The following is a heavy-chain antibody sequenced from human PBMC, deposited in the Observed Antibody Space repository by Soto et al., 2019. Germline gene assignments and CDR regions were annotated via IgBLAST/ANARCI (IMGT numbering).Heavy chain of an antibody. CDR1: GYIFINYG. J-gene: IGHJ5*02. CDR2: ISGYNGNT. CDR3: ARDEVPAANWLDR. V-gene: IGHV1-18*01. D-gene: IGHD2-2*01. Sequence: SVNVSCKASGYIFINYGITWVRQAPGQGLEWMGWISGYNGNTKYADKLQGRVTMTTDTSTTTAYMELRSLRSDDTAVYYCARDEVPAANWLDRWGQGTLVTVSS.